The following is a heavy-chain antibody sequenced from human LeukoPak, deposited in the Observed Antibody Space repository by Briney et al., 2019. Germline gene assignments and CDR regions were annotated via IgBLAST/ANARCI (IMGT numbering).Heavy chain of an antibody. CDR1: GFTFSSYA. Sequence: TGGSLRLSCAASGFTFSSYAMSWVRQAPGKGLEWVSTISDSGGSTYYADSVKGRFTISRDNSKNTLYLQMNSLRAEDTAVYYCARVYYYDSGGYYLRDAAFDYWGQGTLVTVSS. V-gene: IGHV3-23*01. J-gene: IGHJ4*02. D-gene: IGHD3-22*01. CDR2: ISDSGGST. CDR3: ARVYYYDSGGYYLRDAAFDY.